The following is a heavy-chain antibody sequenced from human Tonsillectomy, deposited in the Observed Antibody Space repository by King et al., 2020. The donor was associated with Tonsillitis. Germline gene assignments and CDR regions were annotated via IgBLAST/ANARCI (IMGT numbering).Heavy chain of an antibody. Sequence: VQLQESGPGLVKPSGTLSLTCAVSCGSISSSNWWSWVRPPPGKGLEWVGAIYHSGCTNYNPSLQSRVPISVDKSQNQVSLKLSSLTPADTAVYYCARGDLDFQWFDPWGQGNLVTVSS. CDR1: CGSISSSNW. CDR2: IYHSGCT. CDR3: ARGDLDFQWFDP. V-gene: IGHV4-4*02. D-gene: IGHD3-3*01. J-gene: IGHJ5*02.